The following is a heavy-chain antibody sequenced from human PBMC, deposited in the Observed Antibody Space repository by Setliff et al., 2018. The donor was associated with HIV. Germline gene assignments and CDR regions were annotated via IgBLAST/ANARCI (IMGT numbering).Heavy chain of an antibody. CDR3: ARGQLDRHLRSDVPFDI. CDR1: GYTFTTYG. Sequence: ASVKVSCKASGYTFTTYGFNWVRQAPGQGLEWMGWISASSDNTNYAQKFQGRVTLTTDTSTNTVYMELKSLRSDDRAVYFCARGQLDRHLRSDVPFDIWGQGTMVTVSS. V-gene: IGHV1-18*01. D-gene: IGHD1-1*01. J-gene: IGHJ3*02. CDR2: ISASSDNT.